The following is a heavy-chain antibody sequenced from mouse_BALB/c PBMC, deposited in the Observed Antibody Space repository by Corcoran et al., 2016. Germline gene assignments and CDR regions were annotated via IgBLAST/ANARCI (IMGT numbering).Heavy chain of an antibody. Sequence: VQLQETGPCHVKHSQSLSLTCSVTGYSITSGYFLKWNRQFPGNKLEWMGYISYDGSTNYNPSLKNRISITRDTFKNQFFLKLKSVTTEDTATYYCARAGNAVFAYWGQGTLVTVSA. CDR3: ARAGNAVFAY. CDR2: ISYDGST. CDR1: GYSITSGYF. J-gene: IGHJ3*01. V-gene: IGHV3-6*02. D-gene: IGHD2-1*01.